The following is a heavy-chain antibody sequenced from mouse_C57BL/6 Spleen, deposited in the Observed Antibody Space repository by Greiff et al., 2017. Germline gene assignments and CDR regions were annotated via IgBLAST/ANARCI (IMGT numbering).Heavy chain of an antibody. V-gene: IGHV5-12*01. J-gene: IGHJ4*01. CDR1: GFTFSDYY. D-gene: IGHD2-3*01. CDR3: ARQIYDGYYGGARDY. CDR2: ISNGGGST. Sequence: EVMLVESGGGLVQPGGSLKLSCAASGFTFSDYYMYWVRQTPEKRLEWVAYISNGGGSTYYPDTVKGRFTISRDNAKNTLYLQMSRLKSEDTAMYYCARQIYDGYYGGARDYWGQGTSVTVSS.